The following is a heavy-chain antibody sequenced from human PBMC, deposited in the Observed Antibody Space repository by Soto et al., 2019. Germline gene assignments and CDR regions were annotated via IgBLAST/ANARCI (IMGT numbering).Heavy chain of an antibody. D-gene: IGHD2-15*01. J-gene: IGHJ3*02. V-gene: IGHV1-69*13. CDR1: GGTFSSYA. CDR3: ARDRCSGGSCYGTNDAFHI. CDR2: IIPIFGTA. Sequence: SVKVSCKASGGTFSSYAISWVRQAPGQGLEWMGGIIPIFGTANYAQKFQGRVTITADESTSTAYMELSSLRSEDTAVYYCARDRCSGGSCYGTNDAFHISGPGTILTV.